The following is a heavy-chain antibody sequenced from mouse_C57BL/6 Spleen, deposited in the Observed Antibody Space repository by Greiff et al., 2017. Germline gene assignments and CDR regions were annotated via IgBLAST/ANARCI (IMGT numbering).Heavy chain of an antibody. CDR1: GFTFSSYA. V-gene: IGHV5-4*01. D-gene: IGHD2-5*01. CDR3: ARDEGYYSNLYYFDY. CDR2: ISDGGSYT. J-gene: IGHJ2*01. Sequence: EVKLEESGGGLVKPGGSLKLSCAASGFTFSSYAMSWVRQTPEKRLEWVATISDGGSYTYYPDNVKGRFTISRDNAKNNLYLQMSHLKSEDTAMYYCARDEGYYSNLYYFDYWGQGTTLTVSS.